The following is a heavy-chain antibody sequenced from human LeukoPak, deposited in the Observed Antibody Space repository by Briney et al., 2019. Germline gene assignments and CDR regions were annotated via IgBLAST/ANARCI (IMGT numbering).Heavy chain of an antibody. J-gene: IGHJ4*02. CDR2: IYPGDSDT. CDR3: ARHQSSRWHYDSSGYPDY. V-gene: IGHV5-51*01. D-gene: IGHD3-22*01. CDR1: GYSFTSYW. Sequence: GESLKISCKGSGYSFTSYWIGWVRQMPGKGLEWMGIIYPGDSDTRYSSSFQGQVTISADKSISTAYLQWSSLKASDTAMYYCARHQSSRWHYDSSGYPDYWGQGTLVTVSS.